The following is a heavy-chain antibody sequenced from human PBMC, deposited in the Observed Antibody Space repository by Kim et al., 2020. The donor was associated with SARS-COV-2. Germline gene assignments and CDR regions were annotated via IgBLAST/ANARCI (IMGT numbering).Heavy chain of an antibody. CDR2: INSDGGTT. CDR1: GFTFSSYW. J-gene: IGHJ4*02. D-gene: IGHD1-26*01. V-gene: IGHV3-74*01. CDR3: ASRRYTGTYYYFYY. Sequence: GGSLRLSCAASGFTFSSYWMHWVLQAPGKGLVWVSRINSDGGTTSYADSVKGRFTISRDNAKSTLYLQMNSLRAEDTAVYYCASRRYTGTYYYFYYWGQGTLVTVSS.